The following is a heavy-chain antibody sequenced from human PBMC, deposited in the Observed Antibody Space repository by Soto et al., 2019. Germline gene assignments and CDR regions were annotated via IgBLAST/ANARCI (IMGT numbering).Heavy chain of an antibody. D-gene: IGHD3-22*01. CDR3: ARDEGPYYYDSSGYYYVEPGDY. J-gene: IGHJ4*02. V-gene: IGHV4-31*03. CDR1: GGSISSGDYY. CDR2: IYYSGST. Sequence: SETLSLTCTVSGGSISSGDYYWSWIRQHPGKGLEWIGYIYYSGSTYYNPSLKSRVTISVDTSKNQFSLKLSSVTAADTAVYYCARDEGPYYYDSSGYYYVEPGDYWGQGTLVTVSS.